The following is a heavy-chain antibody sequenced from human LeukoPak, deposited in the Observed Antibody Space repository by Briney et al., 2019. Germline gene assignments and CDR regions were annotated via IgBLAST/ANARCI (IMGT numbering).Heavy chain of an antibody. Sequence: PSQTLSFTCTVSGGSISSGRYYWSWIRQPAGKGLEWIGRICTSGSTNYNPSLKSRVTISVDTSKNQFSLKLSSVTAADTAVYYCARERITMIFDWFDPWGQGTLVTVSS. CDR3: ARERITMIFDWFDP. CDR2: ICTSGST. V-gene: IGHV4-61*02. CDR1: GGSISSGRYY. D-gene: IGHD3-22*01. J-gene: IGHJ5*02.